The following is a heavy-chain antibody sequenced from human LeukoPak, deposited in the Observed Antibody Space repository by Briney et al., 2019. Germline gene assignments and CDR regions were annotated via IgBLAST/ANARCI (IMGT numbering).Heavy chain of an antibody. CDR2: IYYSGST. CDR1: GGSISSGDYY. J-gene: IGHJ4*02. Sequence: SETLSLTCTVSGGSISSGDYYWSWIRQPPGKGLEWIGYIYYSGSTYYNPSLKSRVTISVDTSKNQFSLKLSSVTAADTAVYYCARAPIWHYDSSGFFDYWGQGTLVTVSS. V-gene: IGHV4-30-4*01. D-gene: IGHD3-22*01. CDR3: ARAPIWHYDSSGFFDY.